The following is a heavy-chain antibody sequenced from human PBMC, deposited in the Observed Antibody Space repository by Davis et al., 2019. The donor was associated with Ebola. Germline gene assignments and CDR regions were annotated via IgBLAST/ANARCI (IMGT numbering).Heavy chain of an antibody. CDR2: ISGSSGYI. D-gene: IGHD1-14*01. CDR1: GFSFSSFS. J-gene: IGHJ6*02. CDR3: ASSGGPDESPYALDV. V-gene: IGHV3-21*01. Sequence: PGGSLRLSCAASGFSFSSFSMAWVRQAPGKGLEWVSSISGSSGYIHYADSMKGRFTISRDNTKNSLYLQMNSLRAEDTAVYYCASSGGPDESPYALDVWGQGTTVTVSS.